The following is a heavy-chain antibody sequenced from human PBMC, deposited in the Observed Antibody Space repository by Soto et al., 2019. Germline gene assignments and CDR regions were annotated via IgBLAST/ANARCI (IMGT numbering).Heavy chain of an antibody. V-gene: IGHV3-11*01. J-gene: IGHJ6*03. Sequence: GGSLRLSCAASGFTFSDYYMSWIRQAPGKGLEWVSYISSSGSTIYYADSVKGRFTISRDNAKNSLYLQMNSLRAEDTAVYYCARDTFGELLKETYYYYYYMDVWGKGTTVTVSS. CDR1: GFTFSDYY. CDR3: ARDTFGELLKETYYYYYYMDV. CDR2: ISSSGSTI. D-gene: IGHD3-10*01.